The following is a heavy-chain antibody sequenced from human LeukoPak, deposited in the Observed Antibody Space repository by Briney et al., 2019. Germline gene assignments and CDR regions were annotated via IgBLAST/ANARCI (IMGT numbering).Heavy chain of an antibody. CDR2: ISYDGGNK. Sequence: GGSLRLSCAASGFTFSSYAMHWVRQAPGKGLEWVAVISYDGGNKYYADSVKGRFTISRDNSKNTLYLQMNSLRAEDTAVYYCARVIRSGSYYHKPMDYWGQGTLVTVSS. V-gene: IGHV3-30*04. CDR1: GFTFSSYA. D-gene: IGHD1-26*01. CDR3: ARVIRSGSYYHKPMDY. J-gene: IGHJ4*02.